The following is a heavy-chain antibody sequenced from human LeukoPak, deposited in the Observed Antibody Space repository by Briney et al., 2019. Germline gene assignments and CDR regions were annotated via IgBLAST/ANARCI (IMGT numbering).Heavy chain of an antibody. CDR1: GFTFSSYT. CDR3: AREELGSSLGFDP. V-gene: IGHV3-30-3*01. Sequence: GGSLRLSCAASGFTFSSYTIHWVRQPPGKGLEWVAVISFDGSNKYYADSVKGRFTISRDNSKNTLYLQMNSLRAEDTAVYYCAREELGSSLGFDPWGQGTLVTDSS. J-gene: IGHJ5*02. CDR2: ISFDGSNK. D-gene: IGHD3-16*01.